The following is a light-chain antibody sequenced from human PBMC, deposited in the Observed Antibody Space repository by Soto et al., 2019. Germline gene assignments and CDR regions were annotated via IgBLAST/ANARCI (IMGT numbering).Light chain of an antibody. V-gene: IGLV1-44*01. Sequence: QAVVTQPPSTSGTPGQRVTISCSGSSSNIGTNLVYWYQLVPGMAPKLLIYGNEERPSGVPGRFSGSKSVTSASLAISGLQSEDEADYYCAAWDGSLNGVLFGGGTKLTVL. J-gene: IGLJ2*01. CDR1: SSNIGTNL. CDR2: GNE. CDR3: AAWDGSLNGVL.